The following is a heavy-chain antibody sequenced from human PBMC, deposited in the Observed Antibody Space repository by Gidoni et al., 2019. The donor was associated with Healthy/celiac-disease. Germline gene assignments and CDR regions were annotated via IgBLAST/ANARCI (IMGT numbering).Heavy chain of an antibody. Sequence: EVQLLESGGGLVQPGGSLRLSCAASGFKFNNYVMTWVRQAPGKGLEWVSVVSNNGRNPYYADSVKGRFTISRDNSKDTLYLQMNSLRAEDTALYYCAREVYGDYSWGQGTLVTVFS. CDR3: AREVYGDYS. J-gene: IGHJ4*02. V-gene: IGHV3-23*01. D-gene: IGHD4-17*01. CDR1: GFKFNNYV. CDR2: VSNNGRNP.